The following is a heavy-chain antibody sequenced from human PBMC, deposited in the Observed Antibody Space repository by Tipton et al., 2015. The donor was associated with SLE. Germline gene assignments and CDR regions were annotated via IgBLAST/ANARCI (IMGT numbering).Heavy chain of an antibody. CDR1: GFTFSSYW. J-gene: IGHJ4*02. D-gene: IGHD6-13*01. CDR2: IKQDGSEK. CDR3: ARGIVSSWYDY. Sequence: SLRLSCAASGFTFSSYWMSWVRQAPGKGLEWVANIKQDGSEKYHVDSVKGRFTISRDNAKNSLYLQMNSLRAEDTAVYYCARGIVSSWYDYWGQGTLVTVSS. V-gene: IGHV3-7*01.